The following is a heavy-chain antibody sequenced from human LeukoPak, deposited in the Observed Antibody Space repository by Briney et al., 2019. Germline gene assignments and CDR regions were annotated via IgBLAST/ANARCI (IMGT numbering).Heavy chain of an antibody. CDR2: IKQDGSET. CDR3: AREMRLHSLDF. CDR1: GFTFGDFC. D-gene: IGHD5-12*01. V-gene: IGHV3-7*01. Sequence: GGSLRLSCTASGFTFGDFCLSWVRQAPGKGLEWVADIKQDGSETYYLDSVKGRFSISRDNAKNSLYPQLTSLTAEDTALYYCAREMRLHSLDFWGQGTMVTVSS. J-gene: IGHJ3*01.